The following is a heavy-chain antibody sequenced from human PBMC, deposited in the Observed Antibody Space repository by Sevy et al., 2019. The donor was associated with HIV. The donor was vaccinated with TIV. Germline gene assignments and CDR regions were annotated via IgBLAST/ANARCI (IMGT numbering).Heavy chain of an antibody. J-gene: IGHJ4*02. CDR1: GFTFSNFG. Sequence: GGSLRLSFAASGFTFSNFGMPWVGRAPAKGLGGVAVIWNDGSNKYYADSVKGRFTISRDNSKNTLYLQMNSLRVEDTAVYFCARGGDFNDRSAKRDFDYWGQGTLVTVSS. V-gene: IGHV3-33*01. CDR3: ARGGDFNDRSAKRDFDY. CDR2: IWNDGSNK. D-gene: IGHD3-22*01.